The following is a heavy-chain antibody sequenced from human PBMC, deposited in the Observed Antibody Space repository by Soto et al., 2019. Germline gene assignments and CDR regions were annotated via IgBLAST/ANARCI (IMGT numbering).Heavy chain of an antibody. V-gene: IGHV3-30*18. D-gene: IGHD3-10*01. J-gene: IGHJ4*02. CDR1: GFTFSSYG. CDR2: ISYDGSNK. CDR3: AKTRLGVSHFDY. Sequence: PGGSLRLSCAASGFTFSSYGMHWVRQAPGKGLEWVAVISYDGSNKYYADSVKGRFTISRDNSKNTLYLQMNSLRVEDTAVYYCAKTRLGVSHFDYWGQGTPVTVSS.